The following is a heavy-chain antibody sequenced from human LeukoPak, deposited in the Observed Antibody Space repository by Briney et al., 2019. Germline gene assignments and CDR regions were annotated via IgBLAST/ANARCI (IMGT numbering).Heavy chain of an antibody. J-gene: IGHJ4*02. CDR1: GYTFTGYY. CDR3: ARGSGSVNMVRGIVGGY. Sequence: ASVKVSCKASGYTFTGYYIHWVRQAPGQGFDWMAWINPNSGGSRFAQKFQDRVTMTRDTSISTAYMELSRLRSDDTAVYYCARGSGSVNMVRGIVGGYWGQGTLVTVSS. CDR2: INPNSGGS. D-gene: IGHD3-10*01. V-gene: IGHV1-2*02.